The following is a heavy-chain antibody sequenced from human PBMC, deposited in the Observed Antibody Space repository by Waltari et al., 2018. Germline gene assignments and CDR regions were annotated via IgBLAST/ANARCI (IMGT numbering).Heavy chain of an antibody. D-gene: IGHD6-13*01. J-gene: IGHJ4*02. Sequence: QVQLQESGPGLVKPSETLSLTCVVSGYSIRGHYFWGWIRQPPGRGLEWIGSINHGGSTYYNPSLKSRVTISIETSQSQFSLRLTSATAADTAVYYCARNRGYSTLDYWGQGTLVTVSS. V-gene: IGHV4-38-2*01. CDR3: ARNRGYSTLDY. CDR2: INHGGST. CDR1: GYSIRGHYF.